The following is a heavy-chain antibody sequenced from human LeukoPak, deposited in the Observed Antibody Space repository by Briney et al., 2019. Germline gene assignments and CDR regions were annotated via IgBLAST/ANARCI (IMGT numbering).Heavy chain of an antibody. CDR3: AREPMVQGVTLDY. CDR2: ISSSSSYI. V-gene: IGHV3-21*01. J-gene: IGHJ4*02. CDR1: GFTFSSYS. D-gene: IGHD3-10*01. Sequence: GGSLRLSCAAAGFTFSSYSMNWVRQAPGKGLEWVSSISSSSSYIYYADSVKGRFTISRDNAKNSLYLQMNSLRAEDTAVYYCAREPMVQGVTLDYWGQGTLVTVSS.